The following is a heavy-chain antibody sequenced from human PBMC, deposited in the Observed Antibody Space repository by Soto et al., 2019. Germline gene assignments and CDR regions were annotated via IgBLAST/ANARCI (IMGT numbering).Heavy chain of an antibody. D-gene: IGHD3-3*01. V-gene: IGHV1-69*13. CDR3: GLIFGVVRTYGMDV. J-gene: IGHJ6*02. CDR1: GGTFSSYA. Sequence: GASVKVSCKASGGTFSSYAISWVRQAPGQGLEWMGGIIPIFETTNYAQKFQGRVTITADESTSTAYMELSSLRSEDTAVYSCGLIFGVVRTYGMDVWGQGTTVTVSS. CDR2: IIPIFETT.